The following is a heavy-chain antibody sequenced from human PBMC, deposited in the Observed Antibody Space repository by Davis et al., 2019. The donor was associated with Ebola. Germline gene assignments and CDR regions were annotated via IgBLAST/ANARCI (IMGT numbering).Heavy chain of an antibody. CDR3: ATDLKELASFDY. CDR1: GYIFTTSD. D-gene: IGHD1-26*01. J-gene: IGHJ4*02. V-gene: IGHV1-18*01. Sequence: ASVKVSCKASGYIFTTSDISWVRQAPGQGLECMGWISAYNGNIHYAQKFQGRVTMTTDTSTSTAYMELRSLRSDDTAVYYCATDLKELASFDYWGQGTLVTVSS. CDR2: ISAYNGNI.